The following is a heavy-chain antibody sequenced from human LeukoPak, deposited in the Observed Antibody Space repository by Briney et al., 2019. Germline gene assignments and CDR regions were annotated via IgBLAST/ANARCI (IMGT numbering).Heavy chain of an antibody. CDR3: AKEGRSSGRFSPYYYYYMDV. CDR2: INPSGGST. D-gene: IGHD6-19*01. J-gene: IGHJ6*03. Sequence: ASVKVSCKASGYTFTSYYIHWVRQAPGQGLEWMGLINPSGGSTNYAQKFQGRVTMTRDTSTSTVYMELSSLRSEDTAVYYCAKEGRSSGRFSPYYYYYMDVWGKGTTVTVSS. CDR1: GYTFTSYY. V-gene: IGHV1-46*01.